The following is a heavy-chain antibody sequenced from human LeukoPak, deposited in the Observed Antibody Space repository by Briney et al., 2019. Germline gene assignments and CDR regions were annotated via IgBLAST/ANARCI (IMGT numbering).Heavy chain of an antibody. CDR1: GYSFTSYW. Sequence: GESLKISCKGSGYSFTSYWLGWVRQIPGKGLEWMGIIYPGDSDTRYSPSFQGQVTISANKSISTAYLQWSSLKASDTAMYYCARQWVESYYFDYWGQGTLVTVSS. CDR3: ARQWVESYYFDY. D-gene: IGHD1-1*01. J-gene: IGHJ4*02. V-gene: IGHV5-51*01. CDR2: IYPGDSDT.